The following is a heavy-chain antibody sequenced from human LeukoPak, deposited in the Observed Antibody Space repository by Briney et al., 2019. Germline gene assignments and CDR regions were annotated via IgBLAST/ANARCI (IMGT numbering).Heavy chain of an antibody. Sequence: GGSLRLSCAASGFTFSTLAMTWVRQAPGKGLGWVSGVVGGGTTYYADSVKGRFTLSKDNSKKTVYLQMNSLRVEDTAIYYCAKDLHYNDGRWEFDPWGQGTLVTVSS. CDR1: GFTFSTLA. D-gene: IGHD5-24*01. V-gene: IGHV3-23*01. CDR3: AKDLHYNDGRWEFDP. CDR2: VVGGGTT. J-gene: IGHJ5*02.